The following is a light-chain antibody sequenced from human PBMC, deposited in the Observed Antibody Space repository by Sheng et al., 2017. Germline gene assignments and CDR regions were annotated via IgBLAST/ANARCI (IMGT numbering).Light chain of an antibody. Sequence: EIVLTQSPATLSLSPGERATLSCRASQGVGAYLAWYQQKPGQAPRLLIYEASNRATGIPARFSGSGSGTDFTLTISRLEPEDFAVYYCQQRNSWPITFGQGTRLVIK. CDR1: QGVGAY. CDR2: EAS. CDR3: QQRNSWPIT. V-gene: IGKV3-11*01. J-gene: IGKJ5*01.